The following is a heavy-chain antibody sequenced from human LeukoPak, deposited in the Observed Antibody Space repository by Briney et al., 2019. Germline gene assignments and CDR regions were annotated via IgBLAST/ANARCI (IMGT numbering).Heavy chain of an antibody. CDR2: IDSGVST. CDR1: GFTVSSNY. CDR3: ASLNDSSGYYYYYYYGMDV. J-gene: IGHJ6*02. V-gene: IGHV3-66*01. D-gene: IGHD3-22*01. Sequence: PGGSLRLSCAAPGFTVSSNYMSWVRQAPGQGLECVSVIDSGVSTYYADSVKGRFTISRDNYKNTLYLQMNSLRAEDTAVYYCASLNDSSGYYYYYYYGMDVWGQGTTVTVSS.